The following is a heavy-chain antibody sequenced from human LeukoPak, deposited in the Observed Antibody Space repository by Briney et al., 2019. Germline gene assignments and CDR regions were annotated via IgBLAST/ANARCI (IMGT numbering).Heavy chain of an antibody. Sequence: GGSLRLSCAAAGFTFSSYATSWGRQAPREGLEWVSAITGSGGRTYYADSVKGRFTISRDNSKNTLYLQTNSLRAEDPAVYYCAELGITMIGGVWGKGTTVTISS. CDR2: ITGSGGRT. J-gene: IGHJ6*04. CDR1: GFTFSSYA. D-gene: IGHD3-10*02. V-gene: IGHV3-23*01. CDR3: AELGITMIGGV.